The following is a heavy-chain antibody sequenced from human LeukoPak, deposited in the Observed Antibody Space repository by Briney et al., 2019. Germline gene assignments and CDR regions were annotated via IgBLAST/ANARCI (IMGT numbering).Heavy chain of an antibody. CDR2: INPNGGGT. CDR1: GYTFTGYY. J-gene: IGHJ4*02. Sequence: ASVKVSRKASGYTFTGYYMHWVRQAPGQGLEWMGWINPNGGGTNYAQKFQGRVTMTRDTSISTAYMELSRLRSDDTAVYYCARGEPKDIVVVPAAVDYWGQGTLVTVSS. V-gene: IGHV1-2*02. D-gene: IGHD2-2*01. CDR3: ARGEPKDIVVVPAAVDY.